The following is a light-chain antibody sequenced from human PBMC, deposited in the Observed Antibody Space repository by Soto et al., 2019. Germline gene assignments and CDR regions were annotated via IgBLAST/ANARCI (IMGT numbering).Light chain of an antibody. CDR1: QSVSNY. CDR2: DAS. Sequence: EIVLTQSPATLSLSPGERATLSCRASQSVSNYLAWYQQKPGQAPRLLIFDASNRATGVPARFSGSGSGTDFTLTISSLEPEDFAVYYCQQRSTWPPRTIFGPGTKLDFK. CDR3: QQRSTWPPRTI. J-gene: IGKJ3*01. V-gene: IGKV3-11*01.